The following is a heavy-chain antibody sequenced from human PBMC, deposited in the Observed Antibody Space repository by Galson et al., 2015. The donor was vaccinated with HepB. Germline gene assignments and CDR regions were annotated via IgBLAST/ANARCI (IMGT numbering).Heavy chain of an antibody. CDR3: ARGRGDSMIVVELFDY. V-gene: IGHV3-7*03. J-gene: IGHJ4*02. CDR2: IKQDGSEK. Sequence: SLRLSCAASGFTFSSYWMSWVRQAPGKGLEWVANIKQDGSEKYYVDSVKGRFTISRDNAKNSLYLQMNSLRAEDTAVYYCARGRGDSMIVVELFDYWGQGTLVTVSS. D-gene: IGHD3-22*01. CDR1: GFTFSSYW.